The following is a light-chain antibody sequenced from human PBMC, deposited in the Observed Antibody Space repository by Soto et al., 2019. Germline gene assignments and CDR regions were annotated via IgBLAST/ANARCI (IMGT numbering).Light chain of an antibody. J-gene: IGLJ1*01. CDR1: SSDVGGYNY. CDR2: DVS. CDR3: SSYTTSNTRQIV. V-gene: IGLV2-14*03. Sequence: QSVLTQPASVSGSPGQSITISCTGTSSDVGGYNYVSWYQHHPGKAPKLMIFDVSNRPSGFSNRFSGSKSGNTASLTISGLQPEEEADYSCSSYTTSNTRQIVFGTGTKVTVL.